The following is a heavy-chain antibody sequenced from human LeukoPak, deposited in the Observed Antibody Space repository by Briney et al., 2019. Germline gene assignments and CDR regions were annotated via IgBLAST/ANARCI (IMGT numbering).Heavy chain of an antibody. CDR2: IYYSGST. CDR1: GGSINSGGYY. D-gene: IGHD2-15*01. J-gene: IGHJ4*02. CDR3: ARSGTIGYPGKLGYCSGGSCYYFDY. Sequence: SETLSLTCTVSGGSINSGGYYWSWIRQHPGKGLEWIGYIYYSGSTYYNPSLKSRITVSVDTSKNQFSLKLSSVTAADTAVYSCARSGTIGYPGKLGYCSGGSCYYFDYWGQGTLVTVSS. V-gene: IGHV4-31*03.